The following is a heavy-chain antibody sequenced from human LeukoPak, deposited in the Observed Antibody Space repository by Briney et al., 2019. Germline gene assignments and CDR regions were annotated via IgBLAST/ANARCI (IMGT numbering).Heavy chain of an antibody. CDR2: INPSGGST. D-gene: IGHD3-22*01. V-gene: IGHV1-46*01. Sequence: ASVKVSCKASGYTFTSYYMHWVRQAPGQGLEWMGIINPSGGSTSYAQKFQGRVTMTRDTSTSTVYMELSSLRSEDTAVYYCARDLQPDYYDSSGPTGYWGQGTLVTVSS. CDR1: GYTFTSYY. J-gene: IGHJ4*02. CDR3: ARDLQPDYYDSSGPTGY.